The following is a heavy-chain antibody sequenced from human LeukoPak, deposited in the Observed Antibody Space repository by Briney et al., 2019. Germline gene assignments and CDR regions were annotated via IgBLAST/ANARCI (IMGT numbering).Heavy chain of an antibody. CDR3: ARDQNYCSSDRCYDVFDI. Sequence: GGSLRLSCAASGFTVSSNYMSWVRQAPGKGLEWVSVIYSGGSTYYADSVKGRFTISRDNSKNTLYLQMNSLRAEDTAVYYCARDQNYCSSDRCYDVFDIWGQGTMVTVSS. J-gene: IGHJ3*02. CDR1: GFTVSSNY. D-gene: IGHD2-2*01. V-gene: IGHV3-66*01. CDR2: IYSGGST.